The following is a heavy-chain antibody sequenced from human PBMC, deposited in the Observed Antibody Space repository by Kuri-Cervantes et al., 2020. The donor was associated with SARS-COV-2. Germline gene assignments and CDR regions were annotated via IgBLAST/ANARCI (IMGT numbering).Heavy chain of an antibody. CDR2: IIPIFGTA. J-gene: IGHJ4*02. CDR1: GGTFSSYA. CDR3: ATAPKSRGYYYAPFYFDY. D-gene: IGHD3-22*01. V-gene: IGHV1-69*05. Sequence: SVKVSCKASGGTFSSYAISWVRQAPGQGLEWMGGIIPIFGTANYAQKFQGRVTITTDESTSTAYMELSNLRSEDTAVYYCATAPKSRGYYYAPFYFDYWGQGTLVTVSS.